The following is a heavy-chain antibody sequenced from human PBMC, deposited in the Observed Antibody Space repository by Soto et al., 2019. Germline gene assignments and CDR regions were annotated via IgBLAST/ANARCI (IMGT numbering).Heavy chain of an antibody. J-gene: IGHJ4*02. CDR2: IHYSGRT. CDR1: GGSLTGYF. Sequence: QVQLKESGPGLAKPSETLSLTCTVSGGSLTGYFWSWIRQSPGGGLEWLGNIHYSGRTTYNPSLQSRVTISTDAPKNQFSLKLISVTAADTAVYYCARGGGWLPQYWGQGTLVTVSS. V-gene: IGHV4-59*01. CDR3: ARGGGWLPQY. D-gene: IGHD5-12*01.